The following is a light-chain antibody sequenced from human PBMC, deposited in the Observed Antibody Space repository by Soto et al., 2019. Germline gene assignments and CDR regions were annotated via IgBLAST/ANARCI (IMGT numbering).Light chain of an antibody. Sequence: EIVMTQSPATPSVSPGERATLSCRASQSVSSNLTGYQQKPGQAPRLLIYGASNRATGIPARFSGSGSGTDFTLTISSLQSEDFAFYYCLQYNNWPRTFGQGTKVEIK. CDR1: QSVSSN. V-gene: IGKV3-15*01. J-gene: IGKJ1*01. CDR2: GAS. CDR3: LQYNNWPRT.